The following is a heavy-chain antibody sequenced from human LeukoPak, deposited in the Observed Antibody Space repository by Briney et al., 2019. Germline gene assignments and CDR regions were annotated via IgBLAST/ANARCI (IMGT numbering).Heavy chain of an antibody. CDR1: GFTFSSYA. V-gene: IGHV3-53*01. CDR2: IYSGGST. CDR3: ARVRSQYYYYGMDV. J-gene: IGHJ6*02. Sequence: PGGSLRLSCAPSGFTFSSYAMSWVRQAPGKGLEWVSVIYSGGSTYYADSVKGRFTISRDNSKNTLYLQMNSLRAEDTAVYYCARVRSQYYYYGMDVWGQGTTVTVSS.